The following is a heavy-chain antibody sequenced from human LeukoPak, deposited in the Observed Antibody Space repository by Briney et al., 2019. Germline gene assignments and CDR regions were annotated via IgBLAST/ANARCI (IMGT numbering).Heavy chain of an antibody. V-gene: IGHV1-69*13. Sequence: GASVKVSCKASGGTFSSYAIGWVRQAPGQGLEWMGGIIPIFGTANYAQKFQGRVTITADESTSTAYMELSSLRSEDTAVYYCASRVVVVPAATTDYYYYMDVWGKGTTVTVSS. D-gene: IGHD2-2*01. CDR1: GGTFSSYA. CDR2: IIPIFGTA. CDR3: ASRVVVVPAATTDYYYYMDV. J-gene: IGHJ6*03.